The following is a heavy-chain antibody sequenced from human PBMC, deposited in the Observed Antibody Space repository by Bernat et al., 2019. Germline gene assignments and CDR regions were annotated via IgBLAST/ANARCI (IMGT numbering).Heavy chain of an antibody. CDR2: IKSKTDGGTT. CDR3: TTDLAHVVVVARAGNWFDP. CDR1: GFTFSNAW. J-gene: IGHJ5*02. D-gene: IGHD2-15*01. V-gene: IGHV3-15*01. Sequence: EVQLVESGGGLVKPGGSLRLSCAASGFTFSNAWMSWVRQAPGKGLEWVGRIKSKTDGGTTDYAAPVKGRFTISRDDSKNTLYLQMNSLKTEDTAVYYCTTDLAHVVVVARAGNWFDPWGQGTLVTVSS.